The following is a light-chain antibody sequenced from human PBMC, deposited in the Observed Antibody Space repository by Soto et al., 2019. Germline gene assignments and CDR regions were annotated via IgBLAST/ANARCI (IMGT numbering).Light chain of an antibody. Sequence: QPVLTQPPSASGTPGQRVTISCSGSSSNIGSNYVYWYQQFPGTAPKLLIYRNTQRPSGVPDRFSGSKSGTSASLAISGLLSEDEADYYCAAWDDSLSAYVVFGGGTKLTVL. CDR3: AAWDDSLSAYVV. V-gene: IGLV1-47*01. CDR2: RNT. J-gene: IGLJ2*01. CDR1: SSNIGSNY.